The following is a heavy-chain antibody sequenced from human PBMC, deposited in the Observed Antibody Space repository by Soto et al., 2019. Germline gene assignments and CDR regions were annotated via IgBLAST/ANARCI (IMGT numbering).Heavy chain of an antibody. J-gene: IGHJ6*02. CDR3: AKDMMEPDYYYYGMDV. CDR1: GFTFDDYT. V-gene: IGHV3-43*01. D-gene: IGHD1-1*01. CDR2: ISWDGGST. Sequence: EVQLVESGGVVVQPGGSLRLSCAASGFTFDDYTMHWVRQAPGKGLEWVSLISWDGGSTYYADSVKGRFTISRDNSKNSLYLQMNSLRTEDTALYYCAKDMMEPDYYYYGMDVWGQGTTVTVSS.